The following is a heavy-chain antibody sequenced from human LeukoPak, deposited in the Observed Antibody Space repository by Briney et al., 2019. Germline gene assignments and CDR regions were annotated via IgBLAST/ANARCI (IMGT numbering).Heavy chain of an antibody. CDR1: GFSLRTSGMR. CDR2: IDWDDDK. Sequence: SGPTLLHPTQTLTLTCTFSGFSLRTSGMRVRWIRHPPGKALERLAPIDWDDDKFYSTSLKTRLTISKDTSKTHVVLTMTNMDPVDTATYYCARDYYDSSGYYYGYFDYWGQGTLVTVSS. V-gene: IGHV2-70*04. CDR3: ARDYYDSSGYYYGYFDY. D-gene: IGHD3-22*01. J-gene: IGHJ4*02.